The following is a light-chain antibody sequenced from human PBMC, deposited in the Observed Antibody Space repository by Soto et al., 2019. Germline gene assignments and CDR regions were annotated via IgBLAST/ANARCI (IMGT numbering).Light chain of an antibody. V-gene: IGKV3-20*01. CDR2: GAS. Sequence: EIVLTRSPGTLSLSPGERATLSCRASQSVSSSYLAWYQQKPGQAPRLLIYGASSRATGIPDRFSGSGSGTDFTLTISRLEPEDFAVYYCQQYGSSPPWFTFGPGTKVDIK. CDR1: QSVSSSY. J-gene: IGKJ3*01. CDR3: QQYGSSPPWFT.